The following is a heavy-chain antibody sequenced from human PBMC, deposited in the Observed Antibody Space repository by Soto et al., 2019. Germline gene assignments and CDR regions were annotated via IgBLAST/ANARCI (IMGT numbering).Heavy chain of an antibody. CDR3: AHIVVVPAADYGMDV. J-gene: IGHJ6*02. Sequence: GGSLRLSCAASGFTFSSYWMSWVRQAPGKGLEWVANIKQDGSEKYYVDSVKGRFTISRDNAKNSLYLQMNSLRAEDTAVYYCAHIVVVPAADYGMDVWGQGTTVTVSS. V-gene: IGHV3-7*01. CDR2: IKQDGSEK. D-gene: IGHD2-2*01. CDR1: GFTFSSYW.